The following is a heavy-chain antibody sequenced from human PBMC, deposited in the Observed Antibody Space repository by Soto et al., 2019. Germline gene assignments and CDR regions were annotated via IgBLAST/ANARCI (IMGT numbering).Heavy chain of an antibody. CDR2: ISGSGGST. CDR1: GFTFSSYA. J-gene: IGHJ3*02. D-gene: IGHD2-2*01. CDR3: AKYSIVVVPAAMNGDAFDI. V-gene: IGHV3-23*01. Sequence: GGSLRLSCAASGFTFSSYAMSWVRQAPGKGLEWVSAISGSGGSTYYENTVKGRFTISRDNSKNTLYLQMNSLRAEDLAVYYSAKYSIVVVPAAMNGDAFDIWGQGTLVTVSS.